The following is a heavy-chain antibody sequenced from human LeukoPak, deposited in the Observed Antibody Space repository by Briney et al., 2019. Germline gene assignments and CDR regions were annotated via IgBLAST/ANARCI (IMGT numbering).Heavy chain of an antibody. Sequence: GASVKVSCKASGYTFTSYYMHWVRQAPGQGLEWMGIINPSGGSTSYAQKFHGRVTMTRDMSTSTAYMELRSLRSDGTAVYYCARVLAGMGGGLDDAFDIWGQGTMVTVSS. V-gene: IGHV1-46*01. J-gene: IGHJ3*02. CDR3: ARVLAGMGGGLDDAFDI. CDR1: GYTFTSYY. CDR2: INPSGGST. D-gene: IGHD6-13*01.